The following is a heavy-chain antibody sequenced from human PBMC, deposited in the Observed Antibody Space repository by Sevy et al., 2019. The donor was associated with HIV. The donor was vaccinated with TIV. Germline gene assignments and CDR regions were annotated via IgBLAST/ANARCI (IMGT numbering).Heavy chain of an antibody. CDR3: ARGPPLGITFGGVNTGYFDY. D-gene: IGHD3-16*01. V-gene: IGHV4-31*03. CDR2: IYYSAST. Sequence: SETLSLTCTVSGGSISSGGYYWSWIRQHPGKGLEWIGYIYYSASTYYNPSLKSRVTRSVDTSKNQFSLKLGSVTAADTAGYYWARGPPLGITFGGVNTGYFDYWGQGTLVTVSS. CDR1: GGSISSGGYY. J-gene: IGHJ4*02.